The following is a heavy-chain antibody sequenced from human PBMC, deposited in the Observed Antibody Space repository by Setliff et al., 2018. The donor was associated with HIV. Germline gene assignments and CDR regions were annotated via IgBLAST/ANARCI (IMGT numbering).Heavy chain of an antibody. V-gene: IGHV1-3*01. CDR2: INAGNGNT. Sequence: ASVKVSCKASGYTFISYGVSWVRQAPGQRLEWMGWINAGNGNTKYSQKFQGRVSIARDTSASTAYMELSSLRSDDTAMYYCARRARESTALHSDWNDVLFFDYWGQGTLVTVSS. CDR1: GYTFISYG. J-gene: IGHJ4*02. D-gene: IGHD1-1*01. CDR3: ARRARESTALHSDWNDVLFFDY.